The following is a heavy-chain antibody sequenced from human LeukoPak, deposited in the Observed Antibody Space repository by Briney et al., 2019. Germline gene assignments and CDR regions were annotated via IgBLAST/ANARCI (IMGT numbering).Heavy chain of an antibody. CDR2: MNPNSGNT. CDR3: ARALGGSYYGDAFDI. Sequence: ASVTVSCKASGYSFTTYDVNWVRQAPGQGLEWMGWMNPNSGNTGYAQKFQGRVTITRNTSISTAYMELSSLRSEDTAVYYCARALGGSYYGDAFDIWGQGTMVTVSS. V-gene: IGHV1-8*01. CDR1: GYSFTTYD. J-gene: IGHJ3*02. D-gene: IGHD1-26*01.